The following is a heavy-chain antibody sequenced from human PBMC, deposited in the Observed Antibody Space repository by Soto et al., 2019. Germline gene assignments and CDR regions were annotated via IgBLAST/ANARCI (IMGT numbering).Heavy chain of an antibody. CDR3: ARHSPYCGGDCYSYDY. CDR1: GASISRYY. Sequence: PSETLSLTCTVSGASISRYYWSWIRQSPGKGLEWIGYFYNTGSTIYNPSLKSRVTISVDTSKNQFSLKLSSVTAADTAVYYCARHSPYCGGDCYSYDYWGQGTLVTVSS. J-gene: IGHJ4*02. V-gene: IGHV4-59*08. D-gene: IGHD2-21*02. CDR2: FYNTGST.